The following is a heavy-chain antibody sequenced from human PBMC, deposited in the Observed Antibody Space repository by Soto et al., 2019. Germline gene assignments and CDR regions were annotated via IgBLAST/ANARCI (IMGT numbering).Heavy chain of an antibody. CDR2: INPNSGGT. V-gene: IGHV1-2*04. CDR3: AVGQWGAGTYKDWFDP. J-gene: IGHJ5*02. CDR1: GYTFTGYY. D-gene: IGHD1-26*01. Sequence: QVQLVQSGAEVKKPGASVKVSCKASGYTFTGYYMHWVRQAPGQGLEWMGWINPNSGGTNYAQKFQGWVTMTRDTAISTAYMELRRLRSDDTAVYYCAVGQWGAGTYKDWFDPWGQGTLVTVSS.